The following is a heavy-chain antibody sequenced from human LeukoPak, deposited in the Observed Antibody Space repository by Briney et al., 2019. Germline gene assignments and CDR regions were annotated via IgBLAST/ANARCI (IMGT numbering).Heavy chain of an antibody. CDR1: GFTFSSYA. CDR2: ISGSGGST. D-gene: IGHD2-21*02. Sequence: GGSLRLSCAASGFTFSSYAMSWVRQAPGKGLEWVSAISGSGGSTYYADSVKGRFTISRDNSKNTLYLQMNSLRVEDTAVYYCARGEVAYCGGDCYSFDPWGQGTLVTVSS. CDR3: ARGEVAYCGGDCYSFDP. V-gene: IGHV3-23*01. J-gene: IGHJ5*02.